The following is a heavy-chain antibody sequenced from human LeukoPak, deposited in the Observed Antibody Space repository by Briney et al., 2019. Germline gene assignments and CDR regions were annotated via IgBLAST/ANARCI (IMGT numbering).Heavy chain of an antibody. CDR1: GYSFTSYG. V-gene: IGHV1-18*01. Sequence: GESLKISCKGSGYSFTSYGISWVRQAPGQGLEWMGWISAYNGNTNYAQKLRGRVTMTTDTSTSTAYMELRSLRSDDTAVYYCARLSGYLTPIDYWGQGTLVTVSS. CDR3: ARLSGYLTPIDY. D-gene: IGHD3-22*01. J-gene: IGHJ4*02. CDR2: ISAYNGNT.